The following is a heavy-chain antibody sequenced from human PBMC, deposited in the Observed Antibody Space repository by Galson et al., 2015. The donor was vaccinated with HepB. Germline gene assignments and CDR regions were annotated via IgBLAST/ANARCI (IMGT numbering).Heavy chain of an antibody. V-gene: IGHV1-69*13. CDR3: ARDNYESSGYYYWTFDI. Sequence: SVKVSCKASGGTFSNYGASWVRQAPGQGLEWMGGITPIFGTTNYAQKFQGRVTITADESTSTAYMELSSLRSEDTAVYYCARDNYESSGYYYWTFDIWGQGTMVTVSS. CDR1: GGTFSNYG. CDR2: ITPIFGTT. J-gene: IGHJ3*02. D-gene: IGHD3-22*01.